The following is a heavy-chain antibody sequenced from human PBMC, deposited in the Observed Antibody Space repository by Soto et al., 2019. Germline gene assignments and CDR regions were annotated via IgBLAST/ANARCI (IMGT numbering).Heavy chain of an antibody. CDR2: IFYSGTT. Sequence: SETLSLTCPVSGGSITTGGYYWSWIRQHPGKGLEWIGYIFYSGTTYYNPSLKSRVTLSVDTSRNQFSLKLSSVTAADTAVYYCARGAGSPTYYYNMDVWGQGTTVTVSS. J-gene: IGHJ6*02. CDR1: GGSITTGGYY. V-gene: IGHV4-31*02. CDR3: ARGAGSPTYYYNMDV. D-gene: IGHD2-15*01.